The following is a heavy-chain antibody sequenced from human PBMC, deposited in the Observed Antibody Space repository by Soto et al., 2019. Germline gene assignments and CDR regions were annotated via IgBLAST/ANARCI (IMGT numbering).Heavy chain of an antibody. V-gene: IGHV4-39*01. D-gene: IGHD4-17*01. J-gene: IGHJ4*02. CDR2: IYYSGST. CDR3: ASRVDYGDYYFDY. CDR1: GGSISSSSYY. Sequence: QLQLQESGPGLVKPSETLSLTCTVSGGSISSSSYYWGWIRQPPGKGLEWIGSIYYSGSTYYNPSLKSRVTISVDTSKNQFSLQLSSVTAADTAVYYCASRVDYGDYYFDYWGQGTLVTVSS.